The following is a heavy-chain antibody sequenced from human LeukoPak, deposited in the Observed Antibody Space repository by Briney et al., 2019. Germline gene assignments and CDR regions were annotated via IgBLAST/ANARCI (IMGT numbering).Heavy chain of an antibody. V-gene: IGHV4-59*01. Sequence: PSETLSLTCTVSGASITNFYWTWIRQPPGKGLEWIGYLYYSGSPNYNPSLKSRVTMSVDTSKNQFSLKLSSVTAADTAVYYCASLVAVSRHWYFDLWGRGTLVTVSS. CDR2: LYYSGSP. CDR1: GASITNFY. D-gene: IGHD5-12*01. J-gene: IGHJ2*01. CDR3: ASLVAVSRHWYFDL.